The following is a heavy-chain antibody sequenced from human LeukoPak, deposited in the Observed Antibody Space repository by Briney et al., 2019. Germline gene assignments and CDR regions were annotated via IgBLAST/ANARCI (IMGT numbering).Heavy chain of an antibody. V-gene: IGHV4-59*01. CDR1: GGSISTYY. D-gene: IGHD3-16*01. J-gene: IGHJ4*02. CDR2: FSLSGNT. CDR3: AREWGGFDY. Sequence: SETLSLTCTVSGGSISTYYWSWIRQPPGKGLEWIGYFSLSGNTDYNPSLKSRVTISVDMSKNQFSLNLTSVTAADTAVYYCAREWGGFDYWGQGALVTVSS.